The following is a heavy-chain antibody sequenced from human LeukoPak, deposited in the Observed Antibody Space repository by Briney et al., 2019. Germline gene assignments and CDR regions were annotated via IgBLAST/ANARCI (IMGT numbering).Heavy chain of an antibody. V-gene: IGHV4-59*01. CDR3: ARVGSSKSSFDY. CDR1: GGSFSGYY. J-gene: IGHJ4*02. D-gene: IGHD1-26*01. Sequence: SETLSLTCAVYGGSFSGYYWSWIRQPPGKGLEWIGYIYYSGSTNYNPSLKSRVTISVDTSKNQFSLKLSSVTAADTAVYYCARVGSSKSSFDYWGQGTLVAVSS. CDR2: IYYSGST.